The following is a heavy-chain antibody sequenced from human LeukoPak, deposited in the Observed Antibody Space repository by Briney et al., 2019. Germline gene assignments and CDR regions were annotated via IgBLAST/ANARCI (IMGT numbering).Heavy chain of an antibody. J-gene: IGHJ1*01. CDR1: GFTFSSYE. V-gene: IGHV3-23*01. Sequence: PGGSLRLSCVASGFTFSSYEFNWVRQAPGKGLEYVSGISSGGTRYDADSVRGRFTISRDNSRNTLYLQMSSLRAEDTAIYYCAKAGGLAIEYFQHWGQGTLVTVSS. CDR3: AKAGGLAIEYFQH. CDR2: ISSGGTR. D-gene: IGHD3-10*01.